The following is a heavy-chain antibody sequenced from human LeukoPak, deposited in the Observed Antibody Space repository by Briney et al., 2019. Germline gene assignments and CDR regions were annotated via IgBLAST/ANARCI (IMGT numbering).Heavy chain of an antibody. J-gene: IGHJ4*02. Sequence: ASVKVSCKASGYTLTDYYMHWVRQAPGQGLEWMGRINPNSGGTNYAQKFQGRVTMTRDTSTSTVYMELSSLRSEDTAVYYCARGGGAAYCGSDCYSGLDYWGQGTLVTVSS. CDR2: INPNSGGT. CDR1: GYTLTDYY. D-gene: IGHD2-21*02. CDR3: ARGGGAAYCGSDCYSGLDY. V-gene: IGHV1-2*06.